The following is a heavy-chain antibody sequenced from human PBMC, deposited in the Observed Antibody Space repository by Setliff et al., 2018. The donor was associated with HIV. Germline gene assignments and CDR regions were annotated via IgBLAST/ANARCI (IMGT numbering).Heavy chain of an antibody. Sequence: PSETLPLTCTVSGASINTNDYSWTWIRQSPGEALEWIGGIYHGGIAYYDPSLESRLTISVDKPKNQFSLMVSSVTDADTAIYFCARGGDAYKLGNFWGQGTLVTVSS. D-gene: IGHD1-1*01. CDR2: IYHGGIA. CDR3: ARGGDAYKLGNF. CDR1: GASINTNDYS. V-gene: IGHV4-30-4*08. J-gene: IGHJ4*02.